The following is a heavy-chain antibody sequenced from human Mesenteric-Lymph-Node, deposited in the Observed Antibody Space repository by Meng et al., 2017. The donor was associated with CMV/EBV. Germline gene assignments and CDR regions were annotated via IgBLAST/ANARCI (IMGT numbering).Heavy chain of an antibody. J-gene: IGHJ5*02. CDR2: IRNDGTNT. D-gene: IGHD3-3*01. Sequence: GESLKISCAASGFSFSSYGMHWVRQAPGKGLEWVALIRNDGTNTLYGDSAKGRFTISKDNSKNTLFLQMSSLRGEDTAVYYCATDPHEFWSGKNWFDPWGQGTLVTVSS. CDR1: GFSFSSYG. CDR3: ATDPHEFWSGKNWFDP. V-gene: IGHV3-30*02.